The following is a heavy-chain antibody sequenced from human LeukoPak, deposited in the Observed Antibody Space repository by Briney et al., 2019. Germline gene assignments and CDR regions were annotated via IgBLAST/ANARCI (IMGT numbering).Heavy chain of an antibody. Sequence: GGSLRLSCAASGFTFSDYWMSWVRQAPGKGLEWVSAMSGSGSNTYYADSLKGRFTISRDNFKSTLYLQMNSLRVEDTAVYYCAKGFNWFDPWGQGTLVTVSS. CDR2: MSGSGSNT. J-gene: IGHJ5*02. V-gene: IGHV3-23*01. CDR1: GFTFSDYW. CDR3: AKGFNWFDP.